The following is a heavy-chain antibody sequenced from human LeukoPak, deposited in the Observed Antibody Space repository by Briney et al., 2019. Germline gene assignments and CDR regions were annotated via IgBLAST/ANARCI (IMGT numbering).Heavy chain of an antibody. V-gene: IGHV3-53*01. D-gene: IGHD6-6*01. CDR2: IYSGGST. CDR1: GFTVSSNY. Sequence: GGSLRLSCAASGFTVSSNYMSWVRQAPGKGLEWVSVIYSGGSTYYADSVKGRFTISRDNSKNTLYLQMNSLRAEDTAVYYCATGLSSIAARPFFDYWGQGTLVTVSS. CDR3: ATGLSSIAARPFFDY. J-gene: IGHJ4*02.